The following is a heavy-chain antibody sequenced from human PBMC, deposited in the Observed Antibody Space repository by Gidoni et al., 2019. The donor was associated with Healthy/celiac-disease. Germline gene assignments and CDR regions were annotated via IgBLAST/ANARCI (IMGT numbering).Heavy chain of an antibody. CDR2: INPSGGST. CDR1: GYTFTSYY. V-gene: IGHV1-46*01. CDR3: ASGPGGVWGAPFSYYGMDV. Sequence: QVQLVQSGAEVKKPGASVKVSCKASGYTFTSYYMHWVRQAPGQGLEWMGIINPSGGSTSYAQKFQGRVTMTRDTTTSTVYMELSSLRSEDTAVYYCASGPGGVWGAPFSYYGMDVWGQGTTVTVSS. J-gene: IGHJ6*02. D-gene: IGHD3-16*01.